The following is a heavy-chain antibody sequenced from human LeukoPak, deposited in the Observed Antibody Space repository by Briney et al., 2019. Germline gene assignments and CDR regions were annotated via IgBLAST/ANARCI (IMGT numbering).Heavy chain of an antibody. J-gene: IGHJ4*02. V-gene: IGHV4-59*08. Sequence: PSETLSLTCTVSGDSISGYYWSWIRQPPGKGLEWIGNIYYSGTTNYNPSLQSRVTISVDTSKDQFSLKLSSVTVADTAAYYCARLGSYYDYWGQGTLVTVSS. CDR3: ARLGSYYDY. CDR2: IYYSGTT. D-gene: IGHD1-26*01. CDR1: GDSISGYY.